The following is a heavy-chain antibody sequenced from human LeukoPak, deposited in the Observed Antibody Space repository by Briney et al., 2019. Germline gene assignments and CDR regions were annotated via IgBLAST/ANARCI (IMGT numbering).Heavy chain of an antibody. Sequence: PGGSLRLSCAASGFTFSSYAMSWVRQAPGKGLEWVSAISGSGGSTYYADSVKGRFTISRDNSKNTLYLQVNSLRAEDTAVYYCAKDTSFPLRGPFDYWGQGTLVTVSS. V-gene: IGHV3-23*01. J-gene: IGHJ4*02. CDR2: ISGSGGST. D-gene: IGHD4-17*01. CDR1: GFTFSSYA. CDR3: AKDTSFPLRGPFDY.